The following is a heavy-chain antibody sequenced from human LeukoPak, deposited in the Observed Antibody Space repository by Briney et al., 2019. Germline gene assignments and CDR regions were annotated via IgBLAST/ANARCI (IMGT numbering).Heavy chain of an antibody. CDR2: IYHSGST. V-gene: IGHV4-4*02. CDR3: ARDLSSSWEFDY. CDR1: GGSISSSNW. Sequence: PSGTLSLTCAVSGGSISSSNWWSWVRRPPGKGLEWIGEIYHSGSTNYNPSLKSRVTISVDKSKNQFSLELSSVTVADTAVYYCARDLSSSWEFDYWGQGTLVTVSS. J-gene: IGHJ4*02. D-gene: IGHD6-13*01.